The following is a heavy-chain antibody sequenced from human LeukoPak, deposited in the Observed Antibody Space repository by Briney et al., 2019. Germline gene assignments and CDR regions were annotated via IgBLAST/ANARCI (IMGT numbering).Heavy chain of an antibody. J-gene: IGHJ4*02. Sequence: GGSLRLSCVASDLTFSNYGMHWVRRAPGKGLEWVAFIRYDGTKKYYADSVKGRFTISRDNAKNTLFLQMNSLRGEDTAIYYCATDLGNYPWDYWGQGTLVTVSS. CDR1: DLTFSNYG. CDR3: ATDLGNYPWDY. D-gene: IGHD4-11*01. CDR2: IRYDGTKK. V-gene: IGHV3-30*02.